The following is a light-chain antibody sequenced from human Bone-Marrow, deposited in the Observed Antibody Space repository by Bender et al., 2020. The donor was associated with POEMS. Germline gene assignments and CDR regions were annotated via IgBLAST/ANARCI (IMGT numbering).Light chain of an antibody. CDR2: RND. CDR3: ASYAGNNNLEVV. V-gene: IGLV1-47*01. CDR1: FSNIGFNY. Sequence: QSVLTQPPSASGTPGQNVTISCSGGFSNIGFNYAYWYQQLPGSAPKLLIQRNDHRPSGVPDRFSGSKSGNTASLTVSGLQAEDEADYYCASYAGNNNLEVVFGGGTKLTVL. J-gene: IGLJ2*01.